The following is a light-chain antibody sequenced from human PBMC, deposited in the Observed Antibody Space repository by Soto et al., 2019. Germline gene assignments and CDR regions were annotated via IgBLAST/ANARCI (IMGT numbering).Light chain of an antibody. CDR2: DAS. J-gene: IGKJ1*01. CDR3: QDYSTSFRT. V-gene: IGKV1-5*01. Sequence: DVQMTLSRSSLAASVRDRVAMNSRASQSMSLFLNWDQQKPGKASKLLIYDASSLQSGVPSRFSRSGFGTEFTLTISSLQPDDFATYYCQDYSTSFRTFGQGTKVDIK. CDR1: QSMSLF.